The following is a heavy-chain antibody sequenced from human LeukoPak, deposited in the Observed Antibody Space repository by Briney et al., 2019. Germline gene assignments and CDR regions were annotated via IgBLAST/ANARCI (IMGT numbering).Heavy chain of an antibody. CDR1: GYSISRGYY. J-gene: IGHJ4*02. D-gene: IGHD2-2*01. Sequence: SETLSLTCAVSGYSISRGYYWGWIRQPPGKGLEWIVRIYHSGSTYYSPSLKSRVTISVDTSKNQFSLKLSSVTAADTAVYYCAGVPETHFDYWGQGILVTVSS. CDR3: AGVPETHFDY. V-gene: IGHV4-38-2*01. CDR2: IYHSGST.